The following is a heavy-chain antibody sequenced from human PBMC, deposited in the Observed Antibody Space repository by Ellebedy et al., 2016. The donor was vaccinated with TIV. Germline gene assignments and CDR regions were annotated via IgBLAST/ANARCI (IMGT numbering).Heavy chain of an antibody. D-gene: IGHD2/OR15-2a*01. CDR2: ISYSGKNK. CDR3: ASFSDYIYFYAMNV. J-gene: IGHJ6*02. CDR1: GFAFGSNP. Sequence: GESLKISCVGSGFAFGSNPMYWVRQAPGKGLECVAVISYSGKNKDYADSVKGRFTISRDNSNYTLFLQMNNLRVDDTAVYYCASFSDYIYFYAMNVWGQGTTVTVSS. V-gene: IGHV3-30*04.